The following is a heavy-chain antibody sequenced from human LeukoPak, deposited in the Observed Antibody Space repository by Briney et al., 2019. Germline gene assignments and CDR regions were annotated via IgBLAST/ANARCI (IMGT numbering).Heavy chain of an antibody. D-gene: IGHD3-10*01. CDR1: GFTFNTYW. CDR2: VRQDGGEG. CDR3: ARTFGELLEYYFDY. J-gene: IGHJ4*02. V-gene: IGHV3-7*01. Sequence: GGSLRLSCAASGFTFNTYWMTWVRQAPGRGLEWVANVRQDGGEGHYVDSVKGRFTISRDNSKNTLYLQMNSLRAEDTAVYYCARTFGELLEYYFDYWGQGTLVTVSS.